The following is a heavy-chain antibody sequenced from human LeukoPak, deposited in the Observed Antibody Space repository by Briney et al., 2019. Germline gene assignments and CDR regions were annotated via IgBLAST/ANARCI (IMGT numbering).Heavy chain of an antibody. D-gene: IGHD4-17*01. Sequence: SETLSLTCTVSGASISSYYWSWIRQPPGKGLEWIGYIDYSGSTNYTPSLKSRVTISVDASKNQFSLKLSSVTAADTALYYCAREAWVSGDSKYRYYGIDVWGQGTTVTVSS. CDR1: GASISSYY. CDR3: AREAWVSGDSKYRYYGIDV. CDR2: IDYSGST. J-gene: IGHJ6*02. V-gene: IGHV4-59*01.